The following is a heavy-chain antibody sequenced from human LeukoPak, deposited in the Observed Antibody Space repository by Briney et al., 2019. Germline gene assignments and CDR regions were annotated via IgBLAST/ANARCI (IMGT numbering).Heavy chain of an antibody. V-gene: IGHV1-69*05. CDR2: IIPIFGTA. Sequence: SVKVSCKXSGGTFSSYAISWVRQAPGQGLEWMGGIIPIFGTANYAQKFQGRVTITTDESTSTAYMELSSLRSEDTAVYYCARDSLLRGYSYGSLDYWGQGTLVTISS. D-gene: IGHD5-18*01. CDR1: GGTFSSYA. J-gene: IGHJ4*02. CDR3: ARDSLLRGYSYGSLDY.